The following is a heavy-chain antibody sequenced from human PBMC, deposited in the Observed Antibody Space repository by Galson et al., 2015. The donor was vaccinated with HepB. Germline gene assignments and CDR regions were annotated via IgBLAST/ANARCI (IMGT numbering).Heavy chain of an antibody. J-gene: IGHJ4*02. D-gene: IGHD3-3*01. CDR1: GFTFDDYA. CDR3: AKDPGYDFWSGYYMDY. Sequence: SLRLSCAASGFTFDDYAMHWVRQAPGKGLEWVSGISWNSGSIGYADSVKGRFTISRDNAKNSLYLQMNSLRAEDTALYYCAKDPGYDFWSGYYMDYWGQGTLVTVSS. V-gene: IGHV3-9*01. CDR2: ISWNSGSI.